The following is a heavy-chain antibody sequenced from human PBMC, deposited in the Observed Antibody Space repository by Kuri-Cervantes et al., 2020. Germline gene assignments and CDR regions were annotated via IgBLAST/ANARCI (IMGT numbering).Heavy chain of an antibody. V-gene: IGHV3-30*18. CDR3: AQDPSFGCRGWYGLATY. CDR2: ISYDGNDK. CDR1: GFSFSTHG. J-gene: IGHJ4*02. D-gene: IGHD6-19*01. Sequence: GESLKISCAASGFSFSTHGMHWVRQAPGKGLEWVALISYDGNDKHYTDSVRGRFTISRDNFENTLYLQMNSLGAEDTAVYYCAQDPSFGCRGWYGLATYWYQGTLVTVSS.